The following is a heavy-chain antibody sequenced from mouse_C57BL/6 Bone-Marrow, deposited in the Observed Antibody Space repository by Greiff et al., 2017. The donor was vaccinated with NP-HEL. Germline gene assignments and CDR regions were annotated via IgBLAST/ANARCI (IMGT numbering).Heavy chain of an antibody. CDR2: IRNKANGYTT. J-gene: IGHJ2*01. V-gene: IGHV7-3*01. D-gene: IGHD2-4*01. CDR3: ARYKIYDYDGDYFDY. Sequence: EVKLMESGGGLVQPGGSLSLSCAASGFTFTDYYMSWVRQPPGKALEWLGFIRNKANGYTTEYSASVKGRFTISRDNSQSILYLQMNALRAEDSATYYCARYKIYDYDGDYFDYWGQGTTLTVSS. CDR1: GFTFTDYY.